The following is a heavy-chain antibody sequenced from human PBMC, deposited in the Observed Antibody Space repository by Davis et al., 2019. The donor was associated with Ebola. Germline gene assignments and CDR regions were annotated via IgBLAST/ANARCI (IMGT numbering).Heavy chain of an antibody. D-gene: IGHD3-22*01. CDR2: ISSSSSYI. Sequence: PGGSLRLSCAASGFTFSSYSMNWVRQAPGKGLEWVSSISSSSSYIYYADSVKGRFTISRDNAKNSLYLQMNSPRAEDTAVYYCARDDVSYYDSSGYFYWGQGTLVTVSS. V-gene: IGHV3-21*01. CDR3: ARDDVSYYDSSGYFY. J-gene: IGHJ4*02. CDR1: GFTFSSYS.